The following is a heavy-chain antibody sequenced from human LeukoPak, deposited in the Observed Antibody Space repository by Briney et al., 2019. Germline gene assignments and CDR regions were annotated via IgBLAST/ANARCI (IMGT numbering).Heavy chain of an antibody. J-gene: IGHJ4*02. V-gene: IGHV3-7*03. CDR2: IKQDGSEK. Sequence: GGALRLSCAASGCTFSSYWMSWVRQAPGKGLEWVANIKQDGSEKYYVDSVKGRFTISRDNAKNSLYLQMNSLRAEDTAVYYCARARGSYYFDYWGQGTLVTVSS. D-gene: IGHD1-26*01. CDR3: ARARGSYYFDY. CDR1: GCTFSSYW.